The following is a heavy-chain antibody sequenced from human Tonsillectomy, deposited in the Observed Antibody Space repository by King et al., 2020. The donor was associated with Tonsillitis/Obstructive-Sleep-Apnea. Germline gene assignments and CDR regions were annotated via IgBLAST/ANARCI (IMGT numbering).Heavy chain of an antibody. Sequence: VQLQESGPGLVKPSETLSLTCTVSGGSISSYDWSWIRQPPGKGLEWIGYIYYSGSTNYNPSLKSRVTISVDTSKKQLSLKLTSVTAADTAVYYCARVSGYSYGSNYYYYDMDVWGQGTTVTVSS. CDR3: ARVSGYSYGSNYYYYDMDV. D-gene: IGHD5-18*01. CDR2: IYYSGST. V-gene: IGHV4-59*01. CDR1: GGSISSYD. J-gene: IGHJ6*02.